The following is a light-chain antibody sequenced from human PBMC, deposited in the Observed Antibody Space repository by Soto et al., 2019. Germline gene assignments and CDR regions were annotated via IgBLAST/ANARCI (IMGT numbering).Light chain of an antibody. V-gene: IGKV3-15*01. CDR3: QQRSDWPWT. CDR1: QGISRN. CDR2: GAS. J-gene: IGKJ1*01. Sequence: EIVMTQSPATLSVSPGERVTLSCRASQGISRNLAWYQQKPGQAPRLLIYGASTRATGIPARFSGGGSGTDFTLTISSLEPEDFAVYYCQQRSDWPWTFGQGTKVDIK.